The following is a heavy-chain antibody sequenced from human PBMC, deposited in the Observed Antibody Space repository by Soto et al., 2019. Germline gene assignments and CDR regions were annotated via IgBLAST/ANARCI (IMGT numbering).Heavy chain of an antibody. CDR2: IDHTGST. V-gene: IGHV4-34*01. J-gene: IGHJ4*02. D-gene: IGHD3-22*01. CDR1: SGSFSGYY. CDR3: ARRGGGYYPYYFDY. Sequence: QVQLQQWGAGLLKPSETLSLACAVDSGSFSGYYWSWIRQPPGKGLEWIGEIDHTGSTNYNPSLKSRVTISADTSKNQFSLKLTSVTAADTAVYYCARRGGGYYPYYFDYWGQGGLVTVSS.